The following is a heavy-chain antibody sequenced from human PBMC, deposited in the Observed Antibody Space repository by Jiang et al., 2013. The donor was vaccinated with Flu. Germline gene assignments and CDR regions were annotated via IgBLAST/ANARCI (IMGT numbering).Heavy chain of an antibody. CDR3: AHSTNYYDSSGYYPYAFDI. CDR2: IYWDDDK. CDR1: GFSLSTSGVG. D-gene: IGHD3-22*01. J-gene: IGHJ3*02. V-gene: IGHV2-5*02. Sequence: KPTQTLTLTCTFSGFSLSTSGVGVGWIRQPPGKALEWLALIYWDDDKRYSPSLKSRLTITKDTPKTKVVLTMTNMDPVDTATYYCAHSTNYYDSSGYYPYAFDIWGQGTMVTVSS.